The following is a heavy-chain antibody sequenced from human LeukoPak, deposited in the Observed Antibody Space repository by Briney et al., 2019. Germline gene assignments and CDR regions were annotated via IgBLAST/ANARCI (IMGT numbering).Heavy chain of an antibody. CDR2: IYYSGST. Sequence: SETLSLTCTVSGGSISSSSYYWGWIRQPPGKGLGWIGSIYYSGSTYYNPSLKSRVTISVDTSKNQFSLKLSSVTAADTAVYYCARPYSSGWGFGWFDPWGQGTLVTVSS. CDR1: GGSISSSSYY. V-gene: IGHV4-39*01. J-gene: IGHJ5*02. CDR3: ARPYSSGWGFGWFDP. D-gene: IGHD6-19*01.